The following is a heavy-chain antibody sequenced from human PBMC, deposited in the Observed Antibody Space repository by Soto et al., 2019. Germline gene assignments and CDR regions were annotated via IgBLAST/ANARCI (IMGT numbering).Heavy chain of an antibody. J-gene: IGHJ6*03. CDR1: GYTFTSYD. V-gene: IGHV1-8*01. CDR2: MNPNSGNT. Sequence: ASVKVSCKASGYTFTSYDINWVRQATGQGLEWMGWMNPNSGNTGYAQKFQGRVTMTRNTSISTAYMELSSLRSEDTAVYYCARGGGNRLLNYYYYYYMDVWGKGTTVTVSS. D-gene: IGHD2-15*01. CDR3: ARGGGNRLLNYYYYYYMDV.